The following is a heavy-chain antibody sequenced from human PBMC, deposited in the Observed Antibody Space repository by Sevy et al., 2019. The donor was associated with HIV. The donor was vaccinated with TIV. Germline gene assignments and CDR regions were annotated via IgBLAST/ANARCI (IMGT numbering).Heavy chain of an antibody. CDR2: INPNDGVT. Sequence: ASVKVSCKASGYTFSDYYIHWVRQAPAQGLEWMAWINPNDGVTHYAQRFQGGVTLTRDTSVSTAYMELRGLRYDDTAIYYCARLTTRPTSDLYGMDVWGQGTPVTVSS. CDR3: ARLTTRPTSDLYGMDV. V-gene: IGHV1-2*02. D-gene: IGHD4-17*01. J-gene: IGHJ6*02. CDR1: GYTFSDYY.